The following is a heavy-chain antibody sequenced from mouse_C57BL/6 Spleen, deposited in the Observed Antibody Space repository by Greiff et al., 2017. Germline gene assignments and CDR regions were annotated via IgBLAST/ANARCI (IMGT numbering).Heavy chain of an antibody. Sequence: EVQRVESGGGLVQPGGSLSLSCAASGFTFTDYYMSWVRQPPGKALEWLGFIRNKANGYTTEYSASVKGRFTISRDNSQSILYLQMNALRAEDSATYYCARSPHYYGSSPNWYFDVWGTGTTVTVSS. CDR3: ARSPHYYGSSPNWYFDV. V-gene: IGHV7-3*01. J-gene: IGHJ1*03. CDR2: IRNKANGYTT. D-gene: IGHD1-1*01. CDR1: GFTFTDYY.